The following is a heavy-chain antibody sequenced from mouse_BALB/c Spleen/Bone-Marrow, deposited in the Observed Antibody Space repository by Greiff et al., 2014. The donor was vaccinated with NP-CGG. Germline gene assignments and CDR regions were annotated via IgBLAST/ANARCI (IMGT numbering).Heavy chain of an antibody. CDR2: IAPPNDNT. V-gene: IGHV14-3*02. J-gene: IGHJ2*01. Sequence: EVQLQQSGAELVKPGASVKLSCTASGFNIKDTFMHWVKQRPEQGLEWIGRIAPPNDNTKYDPKFQGKATITADTSSNTAYLQLSSLTSEDTAVYYCARYVYGLYFDPWGQGTTLTVSS. CDR3: ARYVYGLYFDP. D-gene: IGHD2-2*01. CDR1: GFNIKDTF.